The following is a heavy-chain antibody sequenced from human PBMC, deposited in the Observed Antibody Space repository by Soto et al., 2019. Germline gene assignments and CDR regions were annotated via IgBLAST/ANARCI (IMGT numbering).Heavy chain of an antibody. CDR1: GRSSSSSIYY. Sequence: PSETLSLTCTVPGRSSSSSIYYWGWIRQPPGKGLEWIGSIYYSGSTYYNPSLKSRVTISVDTSKNHFSLKLSSVTAADTAVYYCATQEVGGSYVYTFDPWGQGTLVTVSS. J-gene: IGHJ5*02. CDR2: IYYSGST. D-gene: IGHD1-26*01. V-gene: IGHV4-39*02. CDR3: ATQEVGGSYVYTFDP.